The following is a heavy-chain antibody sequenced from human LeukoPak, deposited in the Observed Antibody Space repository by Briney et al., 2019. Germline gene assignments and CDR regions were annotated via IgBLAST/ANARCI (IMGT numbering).Heavy chain of an antibody. D-gene: IGHD3-3*01. Sequence: AGGSLRLSCAASGFTFSSYSMNWVRQAPGKGLEWVSYISSSSSTIYYADSVKGRFTISRDNAKNSLYLQMNSLRAEDTAVYYCARDKGRYYDFWSGYHTFDYWGQGTLVTASS. CDR3: ARDKGRYYDFWSGYHTFDY. CDR2: ISSSSSTI. J-gene: IGHJ4*02. CDR1: GFTFSSYS. V-gene: IGHV3-48*01.